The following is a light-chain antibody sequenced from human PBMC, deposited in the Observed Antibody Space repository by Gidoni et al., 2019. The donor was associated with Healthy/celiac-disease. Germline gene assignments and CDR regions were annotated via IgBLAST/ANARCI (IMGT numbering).Light chain of an antibody. CDR1: QSISSW. V-gene: IGKV1-5*03. Sequence: DIQMTQSPSTLSASVGDRVTITCRASQSISSWLAWYQQKPGKAPKLLIYKASSLESGVPSRFSGSGSGTEFTLTSSSLQPDDFATDYCQQYNSILGTFGQGTKVEIK. CDR2: KAS. J-gene: IGKJ1*01. CDR3: QQYNSILGT.